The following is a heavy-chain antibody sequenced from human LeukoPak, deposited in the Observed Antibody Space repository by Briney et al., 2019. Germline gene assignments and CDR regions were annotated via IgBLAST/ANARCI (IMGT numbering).Heavy chain of an antibody. CDR1: GFTFSTYA. CDR2: IKQDGSEK. J-gene: IGHJ4*02. CDR3: ARESIAAAGTCFDY. D-gene: IGHD6-13*01. Sequence: TGGSLRLSCAASGFTFSTYAMHCVRQAPGKGLEWVANIKQDGSEKYYVDSVKGRFTISRDNAKNSLYLQMNSLRAEDTAVYYCARESIAAAGTCFDYWGQGTLVTVSS. V-gene: IGHV3-7*01.